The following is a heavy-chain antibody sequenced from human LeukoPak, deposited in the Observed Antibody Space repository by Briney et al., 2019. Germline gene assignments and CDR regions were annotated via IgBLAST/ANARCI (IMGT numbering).Heavy chain of an antibody. J-gene: IGHJ6*02. D-gene: IGHD1-1*01. CDR1: GDNVSSNSAS. Sequence: SQTLSLTCAISGDNVSSNSASWDWIRRSPSRGLEWLGRTYCRSEWYNDYAVSVKGRITIKADTSENQFSLQLHSVTPEDTAVYYCVRGRSGSYYYYGMDVWGQGTTVTVSS. CDR3: VRGRSGSYYYYGMDV. V-gene: IGHV6-1*01. CDR2: TYCRSEWYN.